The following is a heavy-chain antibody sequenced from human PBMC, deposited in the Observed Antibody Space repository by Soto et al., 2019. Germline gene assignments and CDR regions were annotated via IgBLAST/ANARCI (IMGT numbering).Heavy chain of an antibody. D-gene: IGHD6-6*01. V-gene: IGHV4-39*07. J-gene: IGHJ3*02. CDR1: GGSISSSSYY. CDR3: ARVRRSSSWVWAFDI. Sequence: SETLSLTCTVSGGSISSSSYYWGWIRQPPGKGLEWIGSIYYSGSTYYNPSLKSRVTISVDTSKNQFSLKLSSVTAADTAVYYCARVRRSSSWVWAFDIWGQGTMVT. CDR2: IYYSGST.